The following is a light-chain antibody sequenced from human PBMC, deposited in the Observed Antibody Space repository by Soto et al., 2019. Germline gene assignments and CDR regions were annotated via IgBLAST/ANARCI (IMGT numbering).Light chain of an antibody. CDR2: GAS. CDR1: QSVRSNY. Sequence: EIVLTQSPGTLSLSPGERATLSCRASQSVRSNYLAWYQQKPGQAPRLLIYGASSRATGIPDRVSGSVSGTDFTLTISRLEPEDFAVYYCQHYGSSAYTFGQGTTLEIK. J-gene: IGKJ2*01. CDR3: QHYGSSAYT. V-gene: IGKV3-20*01.